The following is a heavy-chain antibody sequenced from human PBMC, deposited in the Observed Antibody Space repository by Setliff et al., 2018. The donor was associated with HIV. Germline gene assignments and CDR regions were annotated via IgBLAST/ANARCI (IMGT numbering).Heavy chain of an antibody. CDR3: ARDIGDDFWSGYSNWFDP. D-gene: IGHD3-3*01. CDR1: AYTFTGYY. V-gene: IGHV1-2*05. CDR2: INPNSGGT. J-gene: IGHJ5*02. Sequence: GASVKVSCKASAYTFTGYYMHWVRQAPGQGLEWMGRINPNSGGTNYAQKFQGRVTMTRDTSISTAYMDLTSLTFDDTGVYYCARDIGDDFWSGYSNWFDPWGQGTLVTVSS.